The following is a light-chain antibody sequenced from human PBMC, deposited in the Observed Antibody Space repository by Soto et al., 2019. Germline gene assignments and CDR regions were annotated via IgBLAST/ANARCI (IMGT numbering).Light chain of an antibody. CDR1: QSVSSK. J-gene: IGKJ5*01. CDR2: GAS. Sequence: EIVMTQSPATLSVSPGARATLSCRASQSVSSKLAWYQQKPGQAPRLLIYGASTRATGIPARFSGSGSGTDFTLTITSLQSEDFGVYFCQQRAGSSTVGQGTRLEIK. CDR3: QQRAGSST. V-gene: IGKV3-15*01.